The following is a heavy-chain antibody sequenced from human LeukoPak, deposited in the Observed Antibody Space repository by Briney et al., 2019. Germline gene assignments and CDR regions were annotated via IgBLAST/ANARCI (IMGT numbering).Heavy chain of an antibody. CDR1: GGSTSSYY. CDR3: ARYIVSYPHDAFDI. V-gene: IGHV4-59*01. J-gene: IGHJ3*02. CDR2: IYYSGST. Sequence: SETLSLTCTVSGGSTSSYYWSWIRQPPGKGLEWIGYIYYSGSTSYNPSLESRVTISVDTSKKQFSLKLSSVTAADTAFYYCARYIVSYPHDAFDIWGQGTMVTVSS. D-gene: IGHD1-26*01.